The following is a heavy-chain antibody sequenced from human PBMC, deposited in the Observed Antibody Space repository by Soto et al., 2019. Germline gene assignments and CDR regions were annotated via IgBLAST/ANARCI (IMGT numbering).Heavy chain of an antibody. CDR1: GGTFSSYS. CDR3: ARPEYSSSSYGMDV. Sequence: PGGSLRLSWAASGGTFSSYSMNWVRQTPGKGLEWVSYISSSSSTIYYADSVKGRFTISRDNAKNSLYLQTNSLRDEDTAVYYCARPEYSSSSYGMDVWGQGTTVTVSS. J-gene: IGHJ6*02. D-gene: IGHD6-6*01. V-gene: IGHV3-48*02. CDR2: ISSSSSTI.